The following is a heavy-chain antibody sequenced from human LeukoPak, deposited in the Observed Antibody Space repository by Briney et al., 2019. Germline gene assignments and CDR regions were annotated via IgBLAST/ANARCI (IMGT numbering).Heavy chain of an antibody. J-gene: IGHJ4*02. CDR1: GFTFSSYA. V-gene: IGHV3-30*04. Sequence: PGGSLRLSCAASGFTFSSYAMHWVRQAPGKGLEWVAVISYDGSIKYYADSVKGRFTISRDNSKNALYLQMDSLRAEDTAVYYCAREPLTVVVVAATGDYWGQGTLVTVSS. CDR3: AREPLTVVVVAATGDY. CDR2: ISYDGSIK. D-gene: IGHD2-15*01.